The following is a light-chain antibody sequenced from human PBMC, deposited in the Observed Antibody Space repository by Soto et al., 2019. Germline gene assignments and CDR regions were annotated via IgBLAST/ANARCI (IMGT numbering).Light chain of an antibody. Sequence: EIVMTQSPATLSVSPGERATLSCRASQSVSRNLAWYQQKPGQAPRLLMYDASTRATGIPARFSGSGSGTEFTLTISSLQSEDSAVYYCQQYNNWVRTFGQGTNVEIK. CDR1: QSVSRN. CDR2: DAS. V-gene: IGKV3-15*01. J-gene: IGKJ1*01. CDR3: QQYNNWVRT.